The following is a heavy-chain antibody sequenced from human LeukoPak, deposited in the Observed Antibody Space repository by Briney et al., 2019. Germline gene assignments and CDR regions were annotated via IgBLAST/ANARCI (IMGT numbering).Heavy chain of an antibody. D-gene: IGHD7-27*01. CDR1: GFTFNSYA. Sequence: GGSLRLSCAASGFTFNSYAMSWVRQAPWERLQWVSGISDSGGNTYYADSVRGRFTISRDNSKNTLYLQMNSLRAEDTAVYYCAKEQDWGPFDYWGQGTLVTVSS. J-gene: IGHJ4*02. CDR3: AKEQDWGPFDY. V-gene: IGHV3-23*01. CDR2: ISDSGGNT.